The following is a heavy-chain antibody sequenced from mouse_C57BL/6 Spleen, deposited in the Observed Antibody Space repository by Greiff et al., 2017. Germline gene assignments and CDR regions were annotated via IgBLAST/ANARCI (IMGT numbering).Heavy chain of an antibody. Sequence: EVKLMESGGGLVKPGGSLKLSCAASGFTFSDYGMHWVRQAPEKGLEWVAYISSGSSTIYYADTVKGRFTITRDNAKNTLFMQMPSLRSADAAMYYCARPRSLGTWDYWGQGTTLTVSS. D-gene: IGHD4-1*01. CDR1: GFTFSDYG. V-gene: IGHV5-17*01. CDR3: ARPRSLGTWDY. J-gene: IGHJ2*01. CDR2: ISSGSSTI.